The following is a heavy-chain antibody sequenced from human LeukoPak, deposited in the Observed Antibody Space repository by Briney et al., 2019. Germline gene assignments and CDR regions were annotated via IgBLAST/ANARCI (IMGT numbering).Heavy chain of an antibody. Sequence: ASVKVSCKASGYTFTSYYMHWVRQAPGQGLEWKGIINPSGGSTSYAQKFQGRVTMTRDTSTSTVYMELRSLRSEDTAVYYCARDHYSSSWFRPEYFQHWGQGTLVTVSS. CDR1: GYTFTSYY. J-gene: IGHJ1*01. CDR3: ARDHYSSSWFRPEYFQH. CDR2: INPSGGST. D-gene: IGHD6-13*01. V-gene: IGHV1-46*01.